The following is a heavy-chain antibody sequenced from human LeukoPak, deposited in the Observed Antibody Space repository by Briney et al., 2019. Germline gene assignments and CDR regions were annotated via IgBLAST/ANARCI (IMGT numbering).Heavy chain of an antibody. CDR3: ARSSIPGPAFDI. V-gene: IGHV3-11*04. Sequence: GGSLRLSCAASGFTFSDYYMSWIRQAPGKGLEWVSYISSSGSTIYYADSVKGRFTISRDNAKNSLYLQMNSLKAEDTAVYYCARSSIPGPAFDIWGQGTMVPVSS. D-gene: IGHD2-2*02. CDR2: ISSSGSTI. CDR1: GFTFSDYY. J-gene: IGHJ3*02.